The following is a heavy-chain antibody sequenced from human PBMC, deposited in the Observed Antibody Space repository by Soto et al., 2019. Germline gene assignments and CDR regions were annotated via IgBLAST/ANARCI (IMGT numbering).Heavy chain of an antibody. J-gene: IGHJ3*02. CDR1: GFTFDDYA. Sequence: LRLSCAASGFTFDDYAMHWVRQAPVKGLEWVSGISWNSGSIGYADSVKGRFTISRDNAKNSLYLQMNSLRAEDTALYYCAKXXPVSLAFDIWGQGTMVTVSS. CDR3: AKXXPVSLAFDI. V-gene: IGHV3-9*01. CDR2: ISWNSGSI.